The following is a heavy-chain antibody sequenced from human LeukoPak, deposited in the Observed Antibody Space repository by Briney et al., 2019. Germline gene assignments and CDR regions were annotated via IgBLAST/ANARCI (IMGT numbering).Heavy chain of an antibody. D-gene: IGHD5-12*01. CDR3: SKNPYEYYFDY. Sequence: GASVKVSCKASGYTLTGYYMHWLRQAPGQGLEWMGWIYPNSGDTNYAQKFQGRVTMTRDTSINTAYMELSRLTSDDTAVYYCSKNPYEYYFDYWGQGTLVTVSS. V-gene: IGHV1-2*02. J-gene: IGHJ4*02. CDR2: IYPNSGDT. CDR1: GYTLTGYY.